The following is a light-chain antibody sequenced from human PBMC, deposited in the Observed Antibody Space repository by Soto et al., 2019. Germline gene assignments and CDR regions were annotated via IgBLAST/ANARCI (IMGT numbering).Light chain of an antibody. V-gene: IGKV1-6*01. CDR2: ATS. CDR3: QQDYSYPLT. J-gene: IGKJ1*01. CDR1: QGIKND. Sequence: AIQMTQSPSSLSASVGDRVTITCRASQGIKNDLGWYQQKPGKAPKLLIYATSSLQSGVPSRFSGSGSGTDFTLTISSLQPEDFATYYCQQDYSYPLTFGQGTKVEIK.